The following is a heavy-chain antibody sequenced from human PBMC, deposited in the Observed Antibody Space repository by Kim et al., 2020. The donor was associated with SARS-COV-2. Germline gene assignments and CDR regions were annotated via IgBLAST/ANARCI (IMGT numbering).Heavy chain of an antibody. CDR3: SRELLWFGELFQSFDY. J-gene: IGHJ4*01. CDR2: ISYDGSNK. V-gene: IGHV3-33*05. CDR1: GGTGSSYG. Sequence: GGSLRLSCAAGGGTGSSYGMHWVRQAPGKGLEWVAVISYDGSNKYYADSVKGRFTISRDNSKNTLYLQMNSLRAEDTAVYYCSRELLWFGELFQSFDYWG. D-gene: IGHD3-10*01.